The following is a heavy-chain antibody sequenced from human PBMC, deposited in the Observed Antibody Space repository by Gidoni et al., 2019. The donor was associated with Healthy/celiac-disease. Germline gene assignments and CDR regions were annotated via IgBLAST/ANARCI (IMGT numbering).Heavy chain of an antibody. CDR3: GGVRRWELLGWFDP. CDR2: IYYSGST. D-gene: IGHD1-26*01. J-gene: IGHJ5*02. V-gene: IGHV4-39*01. Sequence: QLQLQASGPGLVKPSETLSLTCTVSGCSISSSSYYWGWIRQPPGKGLEWIGSIYYSGSTYYNPSLKSRVTISVDTSKNQFSLKLSSVTAADTAVYYCGGVRRWELLGWFDPWGQGTLVTVSS. CDR1: GCSISSSSYY.